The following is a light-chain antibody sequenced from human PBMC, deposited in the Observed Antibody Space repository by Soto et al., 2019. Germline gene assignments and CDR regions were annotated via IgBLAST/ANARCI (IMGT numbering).Light chain of an antibody. J-gene: IGKJ1*01. CDR1: QSVSSY. V-gene: IGKV3-11*01. Sequence: EIVLTQSPATLSLSPGERATLSCRASQSVSSYLAWYQQKPGQAPRLLIYDASNKATGILDRFRGSGSGTHFTVTISSLEHKDVAVYYCQQRSNWPVTFGLGTKVEIK. CDR3: QQRSNWPVT. CDR2: DAS.